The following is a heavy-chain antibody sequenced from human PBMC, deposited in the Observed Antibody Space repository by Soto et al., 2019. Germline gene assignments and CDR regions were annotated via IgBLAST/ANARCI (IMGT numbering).Heavy chain of an antibody. Sequence: QVQLQESGPGLVKPSQTLSLTCTVSGASISSGHYYWSWIRQPPGKGLEWIGHIYNSGSTYNNPSLNSRVLISLDTSKNQFSLTLSSVTAADTAVYYCAVGLAGDKVDSWGQGTLVTVSS. J-gene: IGHJ4*02. V-gene: IGHV4-30-4*01. CDR1: GASISSGHYY. CDR3: AVGLAGDKVDS. D-gene: IGHD6-19*01. CDR2: IYNSGST.